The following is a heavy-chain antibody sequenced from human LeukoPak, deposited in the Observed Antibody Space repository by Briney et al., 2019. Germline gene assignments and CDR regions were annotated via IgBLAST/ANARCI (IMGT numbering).Heavy chain of an antibody. CDR1: GYTLTELS. D-gene: IGHD5-12*01. J-gene: IGHJ6*03. CDR2: FDPEDGET. V-gene: IGHV1-24*01. CDR3: ARDDLYSGYDLGGYYYYMDV. Sequence: ASVKVSCKVSGYTLTELSMHWVRQAPGKGLEWMGGFDPEDGETIYAQKFQGRVTMTRDTSISTAYMGLSRLRSDDTAMYYCARDDLYSGYDLGGYYYYMDVWGKGTTVTISS.